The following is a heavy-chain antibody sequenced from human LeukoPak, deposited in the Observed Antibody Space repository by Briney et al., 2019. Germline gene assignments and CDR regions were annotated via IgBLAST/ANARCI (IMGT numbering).Heavy chain of an antibody. CDR1: GGTFSSYA. V-gene: IGHV1-69*05. D-gene: IGHD1-1*01. Sequence: GASVKVSCKASGGTFSSYAISWVRQAPGQGLEWMGGIIPIFGTANYAQKFQGRVTITTDESTSTAYMELSSLRSEDTAVYYCAGGGRRSNYYYYYYMDVWGKGTTVTVSS. CDR3: AGGGRRSNYYYYYYMDV. J-gene: IGHJ6*03. CDR2: IIPIFGTA.